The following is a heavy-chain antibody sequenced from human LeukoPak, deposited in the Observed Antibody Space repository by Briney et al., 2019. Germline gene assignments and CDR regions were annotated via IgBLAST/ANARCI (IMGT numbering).Heavy chain of an antibody. D-gene: IGHD2-2*01. V-gene: IGHV4-38-2*01. CDR2: IYHSGST. CDR3: ARHPVPAADISRWFDP. CDR1: GYSISSGYY. J-gene: IGHJ5*02. Sequence: SSETLSLTCAVSGYSISSGYYWGWIRQPPGKGLEWIGSIYHSGSTYYNPSLKSRVTISVDTSKNQFSLKLSSVTAADTAVYYCARHPVPAADISRWFDPWGQGTLVTVSS.